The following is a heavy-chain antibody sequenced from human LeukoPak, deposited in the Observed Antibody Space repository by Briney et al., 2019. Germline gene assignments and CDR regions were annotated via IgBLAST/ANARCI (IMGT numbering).Heavy chain of an antibody. CDR1: GGSFSGYY. V-gene: IGHV4-59*01. Sequence: ETLSLTCAVYGGSFSGYYWSWIRQPPGKGLEWIGYIYYSGSTNYNPSLKSRVTISVDTSKNQFSLKLSSVTAADTAVYYCARVRLRFLQWLPLYMDVWGKGTTVTVSS. J-gene: IGHJ6*03. CDR2: IYYSGST. CDR3: ARVRLRFLQWLPLYMDV. D-gene: IGHD3-3*01.